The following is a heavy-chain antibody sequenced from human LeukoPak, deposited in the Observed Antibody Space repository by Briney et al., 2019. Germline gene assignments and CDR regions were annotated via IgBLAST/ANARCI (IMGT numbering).Heavy chain of an antibody. CDR1: GYTFTGYY. J-gene: IGHJ4*02. V-gene: IGHV1-2*02. CDR2: INPNSGGT. CDR3: TRDRGYGWYVSDH. D-gene: IGHD6-19*01. Sequence: ASVKVSCTASGYTFTGYYMHWVRQAPGQGLEWMGWINPNSGGTNYAQKFQGRVTMTRDTSISTTYMELNSLRSDDTALYYCTRDRGYGWYVSDHWGQGTLVTVSS.